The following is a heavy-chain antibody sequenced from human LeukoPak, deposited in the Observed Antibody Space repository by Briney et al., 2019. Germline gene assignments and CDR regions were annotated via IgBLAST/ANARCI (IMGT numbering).Heavy chain of an antibody. CDR3: ARGFGDCGGDCYSFPDY. V-gene: IGHV4-59*01. D-gene: IGHD2-21*02. Sequence: SETLSLTCTVSGGSISSYYWGWIRQPPGKGLEWIGYIYYSGSTNYNPSLKSRVTISVDTSKNQFSLKLSSVTAADTAVYYCARGFGDCGGDCYSFPDYWGQGTLVTVSS. J-gene: IGHJ4*02. CDR2: IYYSGST. CDR1: GGSISSYY.